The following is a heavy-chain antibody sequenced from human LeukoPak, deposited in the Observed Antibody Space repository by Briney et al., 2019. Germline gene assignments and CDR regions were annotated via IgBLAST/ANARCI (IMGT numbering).Heavy chain of an antibody. V-gene: IGHV1-2*02. CDR3: ARDPSYPGIAAAGHFFDY. CDR1: GYTFTGYY. J-gene: IGHJ4*02. CDR2: TNPNSGGT. Sequence: ASVKVSCKASGYTFTGYYMHWVRQVPGQGLEWMGWTNPNSGGTNYAQRFQGRVTMTRDTSISTAYMELSRLRSDDTAVYYCARDPSYPGIAAAGHFFDYWGQGTLVTVSS. D-gene: IGHD6-13*01.